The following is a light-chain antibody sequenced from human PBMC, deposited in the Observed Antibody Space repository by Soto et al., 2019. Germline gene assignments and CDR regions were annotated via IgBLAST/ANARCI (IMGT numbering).Light chain of an antibody. CDR2: GAS. J-gene: IGKJ5*01. V-gene: IGKV3-15*01. CDR1: QSVSSN. CDR3: QQYNNWPIT. Sequence: EMAMTQSPATLSVSPGERATLSCRASQSVSSNLAWYQQKPGQAPRLLIYGASTRATGIPARFSGSGSGTEFTLTISSLQSEDFAVYYCQQYNNWPITFGQGTRLEI.